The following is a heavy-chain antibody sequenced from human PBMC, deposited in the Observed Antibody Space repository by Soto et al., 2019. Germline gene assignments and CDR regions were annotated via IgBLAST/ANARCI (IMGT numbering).Heavy chain of an antibody. CDR1: GGTFSSYA. V-gene: IGHV1-69*06. D-gene: IGHD4-17*01. J-gene: IGHJ3*02. Sequence: QVQLVQSGAEVKKPGSSVKVSCKASGGTFSSYAISWVRQAPGQGLEWMGGIIPIFGTANYAQKFQGRVTITADKSTSTAYMELSSLRSEDTAVYYCARWEGSRRNYGDYVGAFDIWGQGTMVTVSS. CDR3: ARWEGSRRNYGDYVGAFDI. CDR2: IIPIFGTA.